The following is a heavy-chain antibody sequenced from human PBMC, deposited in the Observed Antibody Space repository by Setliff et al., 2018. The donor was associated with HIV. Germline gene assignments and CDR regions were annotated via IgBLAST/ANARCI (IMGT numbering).Heavy chain of an antibody. CDR1: GLTFNNHP. CDR3: ARGTTGSGWFYDS. Sequence: SGGSLRLSCAASGLTFNNHPMSWVRQAPGKGLERVADTKPDGSETYYEDSVRGRFTVSRDNAKNSLYLQMASLRAEDTAVYYCARGTTGSGWFYDSWGQGVLVTVSS. D-gene: IGHD6-19*01. J-gene: IGHJ4*02. V-gene: IGHV3-7*03. CDR2: TKPDGSET.